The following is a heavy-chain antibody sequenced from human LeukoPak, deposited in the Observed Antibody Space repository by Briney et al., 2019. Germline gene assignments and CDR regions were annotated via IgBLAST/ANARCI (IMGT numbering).Heavy chain of an antibody. CDR1: GFTFSSYA. D-gene: IGHD3-9*01. CDR3: AKDGGLRYSLYYYYMDV. V-gene: IGHV3-30*04. CDR2: ISYDGSNK. Sequence: GGSLRLSCAASGFTFSSYAMHWVRQAPGKGLEWVAVISYDGSNKYYADSVKGRFTISRDNSKNTLYLQMNSLRAEDTAVYYCAKDGGLRYSLYYYYMDVWGKGTTVTVSS. J-gene: IGHJ6*03.